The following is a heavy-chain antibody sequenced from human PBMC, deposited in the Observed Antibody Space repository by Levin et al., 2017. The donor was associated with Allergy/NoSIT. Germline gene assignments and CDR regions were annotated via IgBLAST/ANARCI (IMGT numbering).Heavy chain of an antibody. J-gene: IGHJ4*02. CDR3: AKDEWEQWLVRYFDY. V-gene: IGHV3-30*18. CDR2: ISYDGSNK. Sequence: GGSLRLSCAASGFTFSSYGMHWVRQAPGKGLEWVAVISYDGSNKYYADSVKGRFTISRDNSKNTLYLQMNSLRAEDTAVYYCAKDEWEQWLVRYFDYWGQGTLVTVSS. CDR1: GFTFSSYG. D-gene: IGHD6-19*01.